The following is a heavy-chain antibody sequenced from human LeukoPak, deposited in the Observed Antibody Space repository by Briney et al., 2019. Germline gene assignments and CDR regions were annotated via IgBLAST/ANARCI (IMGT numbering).Heavy chain of an antibody. CDR3: ARGGYTSASALDY. J-gene: IGHJ4*02. V-gene: IGHV3-33*01. D-gene: IGHD3-16*02. CDR2: IWIDGSKK. Sequence: GTLLKLPCGPLGVTFSSYSKHRARPAPGKGLGWVAIIWIDGSKKYYTDSVTGRFTISRDNFKNTVYLQMNSLRAEDTAVYYCARGGYTSASALDYWGQGALVTVSS. CDR1: GVTFSSYS.